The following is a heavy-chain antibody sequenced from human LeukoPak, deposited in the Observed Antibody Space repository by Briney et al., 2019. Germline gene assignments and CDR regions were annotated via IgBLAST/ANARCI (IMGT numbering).Heavy chain of an antibody. V-gene: IGHV3-7*01. CDR3: VRGLRSRGWCSDY. CDR1: GFTFSTYW. D-gene: IGHD6-19*01. Sequence: GGSLRLSCAASGFTFSTYWMSWVRQAPGKGPEWVASIKQERSDKYYADSVRGRFTISRDNAQNSLYLQMNSLRAEDTSIYYCVRGLRSRGWCSDYWGQGTLVTVSS. J-gene: IGHJ4*02. CDR2: IKQERSDK.